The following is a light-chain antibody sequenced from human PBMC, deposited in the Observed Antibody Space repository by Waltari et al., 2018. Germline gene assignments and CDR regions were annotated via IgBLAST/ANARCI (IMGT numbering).Light chain of an antibody. J-gene: IGKJ2*01. Sequence: DIRMTQSPSTLSASVGDRVTITCRASQTISSWSAWYQQKPGKAPNLLIYKASNLQSGVPPRFSGSGSGTEFTLTISSLQPDDFASYYCQHYNSYPYSFGQGTKLEIK. CDR1: QTISSW. V-gene: IGKV1-5*03. CDR3: QHYNSYPYS. CDR2: KAS.